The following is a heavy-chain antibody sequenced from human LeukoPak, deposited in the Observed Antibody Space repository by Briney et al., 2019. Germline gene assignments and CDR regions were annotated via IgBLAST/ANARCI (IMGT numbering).Heavy chain of an antibody. Sequence: GGSLRLSCAASGFTFNTYAMSWVRQAPGKGLESVSSISENGESTYYADSVKGRFTISRDNSRNTLYLQMNSLRAEDTAVYYCASYFHYGDYASLWYWGQGTLVTVSS. CDR3: ASYFHYGDYASLWY. CDR2: ISENGEST. D-gene: IGHD4-17*01. CDR1: GFTFNTYA. J-gene: IGHJ4*02. V-gene: IGHV3-23*01.